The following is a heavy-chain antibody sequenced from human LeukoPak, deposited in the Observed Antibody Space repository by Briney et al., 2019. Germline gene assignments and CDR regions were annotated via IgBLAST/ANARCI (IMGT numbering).Heavy chain of an antibody. Sequence: GGSLRLSCAASRFTFSSYSMNWVRQAPGKGLEWVGFIKSKAYGETTEHAASVKGRFTISRDDSKSIAYLQMNSLKTEDTAVYYCTRVVSGSYFDYWGQGTLVTVSS. CDR3: TRVVSGSYFDY. V-gene: IGHV3-49*04. D-gene: IGHD1-26*01. CDR1: RFTFSSYS. CDR2: IKSKAYGETT. J-gene: IGHJ4*02.